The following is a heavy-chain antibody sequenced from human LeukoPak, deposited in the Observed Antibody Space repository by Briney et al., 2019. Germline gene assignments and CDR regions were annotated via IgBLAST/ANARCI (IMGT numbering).Heavy chain of an antibody. CDR3: ARGSRWDSGYVDAFDI. V-gene: IGHV4-39*07. D-gene: IGHD3-22*01. CDR2: IYYSGST. Sequence: SETLSLTCTVSGGSISSSSYYWGWIRQPPGKGLEWIGRIYYSGSTYYNPSLKSRVTMSVDTSKNQFSVKLSSVTAADTAVYYCARGSRWDSGYVDAFDIWGQGTMVTVSS. J-gene: IGHJ3*02. CDR1: GGSISSSSYY.